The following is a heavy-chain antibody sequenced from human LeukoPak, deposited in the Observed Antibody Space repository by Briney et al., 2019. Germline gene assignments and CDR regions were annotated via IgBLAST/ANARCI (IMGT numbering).Heavy chain of an antibody. CDR3: ARESPLYDILTWHLSGYYGMDV. D-gene: IGHD3-9*01. CDR2: IYTSGST. CDR1: GGSISSYY. V-gene: IGHV4-4*07. J-gene: IGHJ6*02. Sequence: RTSETLSLTCTVSGGSISSYYWSWIRQPAGKGLEWIGRIYTSGSTNYNPSLKSRVTMSVDTSKNQFSLKLSSVTAADTAVYYCARESPLYDILTWHLSGYYGMDVWGQGTTVTVSS.